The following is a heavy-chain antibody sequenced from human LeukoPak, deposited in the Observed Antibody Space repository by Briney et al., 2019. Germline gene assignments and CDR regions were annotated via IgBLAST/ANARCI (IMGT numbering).Heavy chain of an antibody. CDR3: AREGTVTTNYYYYMDV. V-gene: IGHV3-66*01. Sequence: GGSLRLSCAASGFTVSSNYMSWVRQAPGKGLEWVSVIYSGGSTYYADSVKGRFTISRDNSKNTLYLQMNSLRAEDTAVYYCAREGTVTTNYYYYMDVWGKGTTVTISS. CDR2: IYSGGST. D-gene: IGHD4-17*01. J-gene: IGHJ6*03. CDR1: GFTVSSNY.